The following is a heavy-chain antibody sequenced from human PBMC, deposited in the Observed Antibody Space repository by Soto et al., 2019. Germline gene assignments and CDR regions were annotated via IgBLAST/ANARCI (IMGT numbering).Heavy chain of an antibody. Sequence: PSETQSLTCPVSGGSVSSSIYYWGWVRQPPGKGLEWIGSVYYSGSTYYNPSLESRVTISVDKSKNQFSLKLMSLSAADTAVYYCGRLEGLATISYYFDYWGQGALVTVSS. CDR1: GGSVSSSIYY. CDR2: VYYSGST. CDR3: GRLEGLATISYYFDY. V-gene: IGHV4-39*01. J-gene: IGHJ4*02. D-gene: IGHD3-9*01.